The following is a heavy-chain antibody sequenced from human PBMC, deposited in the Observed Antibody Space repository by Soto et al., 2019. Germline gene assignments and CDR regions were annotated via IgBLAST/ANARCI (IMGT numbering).Heavy chain of an antibody. V-gene: IGHV3-73*01. CDR2: IRSKANSYAT. CDR1: GFTFSGSA. D-gene: IGHD6-19*01. CDR3: TRRRGVAAAGFDP. J-gene: IGHJ5*02. Sequence: EVQLVESGGGLVQPGGSLKLSCAASGFTFSGSAMHWVRQASGKGLEWVGRIRSKANSYATAYAASVKGRFTISRDDSKTTAYLQMNSLKTEDTAVYYCTRRRGVAAAGFDPWGQGTLVTVSS.